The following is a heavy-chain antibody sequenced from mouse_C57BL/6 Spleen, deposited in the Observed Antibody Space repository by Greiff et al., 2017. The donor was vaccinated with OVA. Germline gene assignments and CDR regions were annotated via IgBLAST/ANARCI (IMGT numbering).Heavy chain of an antibody. CDR1: GYTFTSYW. CDR2: IDPSDSET. Sequence: QVQLQQPGAELVRPGSSVKLSCKASGYTFTSYWMYWVKQRPIQGLEWIGNIDPSDSETHYNQKFKDKATLTVDKSSSTAYMQLSSLTSEDSAVYYCARGKFITTVVDAMDYWGQGTSVTVSS. V-gene: IGHV1-52*01. CDR3: ARGKFITTVVDAMDY. D-gene: IGHD1-1*01. J-gene: IGHJ4*01.